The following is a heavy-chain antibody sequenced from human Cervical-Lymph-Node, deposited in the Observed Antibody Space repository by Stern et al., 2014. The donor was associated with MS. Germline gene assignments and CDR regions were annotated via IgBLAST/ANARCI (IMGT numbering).Heavy chain of an antibody. CDR2: IIPIFGTA. V-gene: IGHV1-69*01. D-gene: IGHD2-15*01. CDR1: GGTFSSYA. J-gene: IGHJ4*02. Sequence: VQLVQSGAEVKKPGSSVKVSCKASGGTFSSYAISWVRQAPGQGLEWMGGIIPIFGTANYAQKFQGRVTITADESTSTAYMELSSLRSEDTAVYYCALRYCSGGSCYGGVFDYWGQGTLVTVSS. CDR3: ALRYCSGGSCYGGVFDY.